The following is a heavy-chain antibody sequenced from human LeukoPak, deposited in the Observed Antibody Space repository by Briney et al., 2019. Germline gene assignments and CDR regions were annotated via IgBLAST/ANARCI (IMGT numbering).Heavy chain of an antibody. CDR1: GYTFSNYA. D-gene: IGHD4-4*01. V-gene: IGHV3-23*01. CDR3: AKSDYSASPGY. J-gene: IGHJ4*02. CDR2: ISGSGGST. Sequence: GGSLRLSCAASGYTFSNYAMRWVRQAPGKGLECVSAISGSGGSTCYADSVKGRFTISRDNSKSTLYLQMDSLRAEDTAVYYCAKSDYSASPGYWGQGTLVTVSS.